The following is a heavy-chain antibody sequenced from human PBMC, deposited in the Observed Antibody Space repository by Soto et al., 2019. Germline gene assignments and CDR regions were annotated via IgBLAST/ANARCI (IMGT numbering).Heavy chain of an antibody. CDR2: IYYSGST. CDR1: GGSISSGGYY. Sequence: QVQLQESGPGLVKPSQTLSLTCTVSGGSISSGGYYWSWIRQHPGKGLEWIGYIYYSGSTYYNPSLKIRVTISVDTSKNQFSLKLSSVTAADTAVYYCARGVISIAARPSWFDPWGQGTLVTVSS. J-gene: IGHJ5*02. CDR3: ARGVISIAARPSWFDP. V-gene: IGHV4-31*03. D-gene: IGHD6-6*01.